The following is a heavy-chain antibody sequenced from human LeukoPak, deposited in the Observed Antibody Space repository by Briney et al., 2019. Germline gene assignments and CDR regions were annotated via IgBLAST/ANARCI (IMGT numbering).Heavy chain of an antibody. CDR2: INPSGGST. CDR3: ARDLTDYYDSRGYFDY. CDR1: GYTFTGYY. D-gene: IGHD3-22*01. Sequence: GASVKVSCKASGYTFTGYYMHWVRQAPGQGLEWMGIINPSGGSTSYAQKFQGRVTMTRDTSTSTVYMELSSLRSEDTAVYYCARDLTDYYDSRGYFDYWGQGTLVTVSS. V-gene: IGHV1-46*01. J-gene: IGHJ4*02.